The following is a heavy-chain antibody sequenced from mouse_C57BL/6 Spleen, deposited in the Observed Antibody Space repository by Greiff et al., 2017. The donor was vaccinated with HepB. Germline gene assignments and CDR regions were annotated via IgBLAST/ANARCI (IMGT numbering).Heavy chain of an antibody. Sequence: QVQLKQSGAELVRPGASVTLSCKASGYTFTDYEMHWVKQTPVHGLEWIGAIDPETGGTAYNQKFKGKAILTADKSSSTAYMELRSLTSEDSAVYYCTRSGYYGSSYVWWYFDVWGTGTTVTVSS. CDR3: TRSGYYGSSYVWWYFDV. CDR1: GYTFTDYE. D-gene: IGHD1-1*01. V-gene: IGHV1-15*01. CDR2: IDPETGGT. J-gene: IGHJ1*03.